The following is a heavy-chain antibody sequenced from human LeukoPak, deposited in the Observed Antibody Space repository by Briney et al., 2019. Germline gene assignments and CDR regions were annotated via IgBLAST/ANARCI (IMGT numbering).Heavy chain of an antibody. V-gene: IGHV3-43*01. CDR2: ISWDGGST. J-gene: IGHJ6*02. CDR1: GFTFDDYT. Sequence: GGSLRLSCAASGFTFDDYTMHWVRQAPGKGLEWVSLISWDGGSTYYADSVKGRFTISRDNSKNSLYLQMNSLRTEDTALYYCAKDMTGEGSSSWYGGYYYYYGMDVWGQGTTVTVSS. D-gene: IGHD6-13*01. CDR3: AKDMTGEGSSSWYGGYYYYYGMDV.